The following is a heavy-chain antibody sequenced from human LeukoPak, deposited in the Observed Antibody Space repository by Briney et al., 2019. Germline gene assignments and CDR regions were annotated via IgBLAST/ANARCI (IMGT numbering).Heavy chain of an antibody. CDR1: GYTFTAYY. Sequence: ASVEVSCKASGYTFTAYYIHWVRLAPGQGLEWMGWNNPNGGGTNYAQKFQGRVTMTRDTSISTAYMELSRLTSDDTAVYYCACGGTAFDYWGQGTLVTVSS. CDR2: NNPNGGGT. CDR3: ACGGTAFDY. V-gene: IGHV1-2*02. D-gene: IGHD2-21*02. J-gene: IGHJ4*02.